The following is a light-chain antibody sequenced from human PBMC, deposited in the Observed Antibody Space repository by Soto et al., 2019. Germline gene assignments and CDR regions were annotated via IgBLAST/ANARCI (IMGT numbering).Light chain of an antibody. CDR2: DAS. V-gene: IGKV3-11*01. CDR3: QHRSDWPLT. CDR1: QSVSSF. J-gene: IGKJ4*01. Sequence: EIVLTQSPATLSLSPGERATLSCRASQSVSSFLAWYQQKPGQAPRLLIYDASNRAAGIPARFSGSGSGTDFTLNISGVENADFAVYYCQHRSDWPLTFGGGTKVETK.